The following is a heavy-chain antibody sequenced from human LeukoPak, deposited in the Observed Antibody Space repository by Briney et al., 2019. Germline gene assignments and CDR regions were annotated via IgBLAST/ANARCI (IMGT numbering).Heavy chain of an antibody. Sequence: PGGSLRLSCVVSGFTFSTYTMYWVRQAPGKGLEWVAVISYHGSNEYYADSVEGRFTISRDNSKNTLYLQMNSLTAEDTAVYYCARDGEMTTMAYYFDYWGQGTPVTVSS. D-gene: IGHD5-24*01. J-gene: IGHJ4*02. CDR2: ISYHGSNE. CDR1: GFTFSTYT. V-gene: IGHV3-30-3*01. CDR3: ARDGEMTTMAYYFDY.